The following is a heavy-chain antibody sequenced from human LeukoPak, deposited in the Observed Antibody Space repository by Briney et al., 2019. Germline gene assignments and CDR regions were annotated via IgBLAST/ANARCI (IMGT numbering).Heavy chain of an antibody. CDR2: IKGDGSNT. Sequence: GGSLRLSCTASRFTFSSHWMHWVRQALGKGLVGVSRIKGDGSNTTCADSVEGRFTISRDNAEKTLYLQMNSLRAEDTAVYHRARSKSWYSPHVFDIWGQGTIVNVSS. CDR1: RFTFSSHW. CDR3: ARSKSWYSPHVFDI. J-gene: IGHJ3*02. V-gene: IGHV3-74*03. D-gene: IGHD2-15*01.